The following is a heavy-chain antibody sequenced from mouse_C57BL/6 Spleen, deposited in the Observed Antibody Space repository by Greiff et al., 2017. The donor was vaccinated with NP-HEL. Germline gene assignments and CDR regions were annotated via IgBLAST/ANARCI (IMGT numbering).Heavy chain of an antibody. J-gene: IGHJ3*01. CDR3: ARGGYDCWFAY. D-gene: IGHD2-2*01. CDR1: GYTFTDYN. CDR2: INPNNGGT. Sequence: VQLKQSGPELVKPGASVKIPCKASGYTFTDYNMDWVKQSHGKSLEWIGDINPNNGGTIYNQKFKGKATLTVDKSSSTAYMELRSLTSADTAVYYCARGGYDCWFAYWGQGTLVTVSA. V-gene: IGHV1-18*01.